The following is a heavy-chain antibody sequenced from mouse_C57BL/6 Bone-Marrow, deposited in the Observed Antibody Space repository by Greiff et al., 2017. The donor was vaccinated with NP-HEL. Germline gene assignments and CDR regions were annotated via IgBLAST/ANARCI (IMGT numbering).Heavy chain of an antibody. CDR1: GYTFTSYW. J-gene: IGHJ2*01. D-gene: IGHD5-1*01. CDR2: IDPSDSYT. V-gene: IGHV1-50*01. Sequence: QVQLQQPGAELVKPGASVKLSCKASGYTFTSYWMQWVKQRPGQGLEWIGEIDPSDSYTNYNQKFKGKATLTVDTSSSTAYMQLSSLTSEDSAVYCCANAEYNNSTFIGYRGQNTTLTVCS. CDR3: ANAEYNNSTFIGY.